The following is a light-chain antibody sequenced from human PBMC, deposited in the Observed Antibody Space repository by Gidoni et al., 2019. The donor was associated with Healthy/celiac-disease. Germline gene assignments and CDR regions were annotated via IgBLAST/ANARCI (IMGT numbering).Light chain of an antibody. CDR1: QSVLYSSNNKNY. Sequence: DIVMTQSPDSLAVSLGERATINCKSSQSVLYSSNNKNYLAWYQQKPGQPPKRLIYWASTRESGVPDRFSGSGSGTDFTLTISSLQAEDVAVYYCQQYYSTPFTFGGGTKVEIK. CDR2: WAS. V-gene: IGKV4-1*01. CDR3: QQYYSTPFT. J-gene: IGKJ4*01.